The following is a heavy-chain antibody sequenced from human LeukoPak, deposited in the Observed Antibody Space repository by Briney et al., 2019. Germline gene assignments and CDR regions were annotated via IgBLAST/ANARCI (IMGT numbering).Heavy chain of an antibody. D-gene: IGHD1-1*01. CDR3: AKDGMGRPYYYYMDV. V-gene: IGHV3-21*01. Sequence: GGSLRLSCAASGFTFNTYSMNWVRQAPGKGLEWVSSISSSSSYIYYADSVKGRFTISRDNAKNSLYLQMNSLRAEDTAVNYCAKDGMGRPYYYYMDVWGKGTTVTISS. CDR2: ISSSSSYI. J-gene: IGHJ6*03. CDR1: GFTFNTYS.